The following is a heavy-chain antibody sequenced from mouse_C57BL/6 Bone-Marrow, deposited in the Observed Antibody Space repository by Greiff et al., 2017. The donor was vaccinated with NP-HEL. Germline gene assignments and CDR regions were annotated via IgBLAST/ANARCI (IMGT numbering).Heavy chain of an antibody. D-gene: IGHD1-1*01. J-gene: IGHJ1*03. CDR1: GYSITSGYY. V-gene: IGHV3-6*01. Sequence: EVQLVESGPGLVKPSQSLSLTCSVTGYSITSGYYWNWIRQFPGNKLEWMGYISYDGSNNYNPSLKNRISITRDTSKNQFFLKLNSVTTEDTATYYCARDPYYYGPYWYFDVWGTGTTVTVSS. CDR2: ISYDGSN. CDR3: ARDPYYYGPYWYFDV.